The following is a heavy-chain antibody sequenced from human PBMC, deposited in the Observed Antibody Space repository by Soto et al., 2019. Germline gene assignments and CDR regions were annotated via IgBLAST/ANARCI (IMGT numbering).Heavy chain of an antibody. V-gene: IGHV4-59*11. CDR3: ARASTGGSFYYYHGMDV. J-gene: IGHJ6*01. CDR2: LTYSGST. CDR1: VGSISIQY. Sequence: SETLSLTCTFSVGSISIQYWGWIRQPPGKGLECIGSLTYSGSTNYNPSLKSRVTISSDTSKNQFSLKLSSVTAADTAVYYCARASTGGSFYYYHGMDVWGQGTTVTVSS. D-gene: IGHD2-8*02.